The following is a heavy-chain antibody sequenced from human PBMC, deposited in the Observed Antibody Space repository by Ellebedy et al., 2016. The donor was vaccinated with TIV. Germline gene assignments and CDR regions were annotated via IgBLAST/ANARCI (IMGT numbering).Heavy chain of an antibody. CDR2: IDWDDDT. CDR3: ARISRDAFDI. CDR1: GLSVSNNAMR. Sequence: SGPTLVKPTETLTLTCTLSGLSVSNNAMRVSWFRQPPGKALEWLARIDWDDDTFYNTSLKTRLTISKDTSKNQVVLTMTVMEPVDTATYYCARISRDAFDIWGQGTMVIVSS. V-gene: IGHV2-70*04. J-gene: IGHJ3*02.